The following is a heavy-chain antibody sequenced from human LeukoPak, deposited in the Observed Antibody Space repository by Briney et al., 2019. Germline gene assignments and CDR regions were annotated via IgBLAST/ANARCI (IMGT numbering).Heavy chain of an antibody. CDR3: ARVEYSSSWYAGNWFDP. CDR1: GGSISSGRYY. CDR2: IYTSWGT. Sequence: SQTLSLTCTVAGGSISSGRYYWSWIRQPAGKGLQWIVRIYTSWGTNYNPSPNSRVTISVDTSKNQSSLKLSSVTSADTAVYYCARVEYSSSWYAGNWFDPWGQGTLVTVSS. V-gene: IGHV4-61*02. D-gene: IGHD6-13*01. J-gene: IGHJ5*02.